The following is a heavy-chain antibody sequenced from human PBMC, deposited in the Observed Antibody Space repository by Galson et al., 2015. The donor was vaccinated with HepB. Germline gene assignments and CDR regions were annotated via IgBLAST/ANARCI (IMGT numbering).Heavy chain of an antibody. CDR3: ATPGRYSSGWNYFDY. Sequence: SCKVSGHTHTELPMHWVRQAPGKGLEWMGGFAPEDGETTYAQKFQGRLTMTEDTSIDTAYMELSSLRSEDTAVYYCATPGRYSSGWNYFDYWGQGTLVTVSS. CDR2: FAPEDGET. J-gene: IGHJ4*02. CDR1: GHTHTELP. V-gene: IGHV1-24*01. D-gene: IGHD6-19*01.